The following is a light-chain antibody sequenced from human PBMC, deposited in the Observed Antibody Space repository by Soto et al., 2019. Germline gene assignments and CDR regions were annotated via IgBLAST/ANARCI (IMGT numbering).Light chain of an antibody. J-gene: IGKJ1*01. Sequence: AIQMTQSPSSLSASVGDRVAISCRSSQGIRSELGWYQQKPGKAPKLLIYEVSRLQSGVPSRFSGSGSGTDFTLTITSLQPEDFATYYCQQSYSTPPWTFGQGTKVEIK. CDR1: QGIRSE. CDR3: QQSYSTPPWT. CDR2: EVS. V-gene: IGKV1-6*01.